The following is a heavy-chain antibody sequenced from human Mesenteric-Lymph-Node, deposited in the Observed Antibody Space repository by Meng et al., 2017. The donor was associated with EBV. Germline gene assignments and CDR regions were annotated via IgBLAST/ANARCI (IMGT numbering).Heavy chain of an antibody. CDR3: ARENPARGNWFDP. D-gene: IGHD3-10*01. CDR2: VYYSGST. Sequence: QLQGSGPGLVKPTDTLSLTCTVSGGSVSSTSYYGSWIRQPPGKRLEWIGYVYYSGSTNYNPSLKSRVTISVDTSKNQFSLNLYSVTAADTAVYYCARENPARGNWFDPWGQGALVTVSS. J-gene: IGHJ5*02. V-gene: IGHV4-61*01. CDR1: GGSVSSTSYY.